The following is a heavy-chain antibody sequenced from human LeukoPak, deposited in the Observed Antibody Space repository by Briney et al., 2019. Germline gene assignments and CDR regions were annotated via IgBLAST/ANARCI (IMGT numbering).Heavy chain of an antibody. CDR3: ATDPLYSYPYYYYGMDV. Sequence: ASVKVSCKVSGYTLTELSMHWVRQAPGKGLEWMGGFDPEDGETIYAQKFQGRVTMTEDTSTDTAYMELSSLRSEDTAVYYCATDPLYSYPYYYYGMDVWGQGTTVTVSS. CDR1: GYTLTELS. CDR2: FDPEDGET. D-gene: IGHD3-16*02. V-gene: IGHV1-24*01. J-gene: IGHJ6*02.